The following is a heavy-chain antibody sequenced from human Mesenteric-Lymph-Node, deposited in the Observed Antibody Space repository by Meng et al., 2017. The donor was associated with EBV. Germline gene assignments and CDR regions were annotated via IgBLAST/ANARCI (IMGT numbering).Heavy chain of an antibody. D-gene: IGHD4-17*01. CDR3: AREGITVTPFDY. V-gene: IGHV3-74*01. CDR1: GFTFSYYW. J-gene: IGHJ4*02. Sequence: EGQLVESGGGLVQPGGSLRLSCAASGFTFSYYWMHWVRQAPGKGLEWVSRISTDGSGTYYADSVEGRFTISRDSSKNTLHLQMDSLRAEDTAIYYCAREGITVTPFDYWGQGALVTVSS. CDR2: ISTDGSGT.